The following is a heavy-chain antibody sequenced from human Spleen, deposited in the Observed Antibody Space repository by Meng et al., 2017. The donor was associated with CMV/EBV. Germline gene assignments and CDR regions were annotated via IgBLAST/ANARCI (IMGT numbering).Heavy chain of an antibody. V-gene: IGHV4-39*07. CDR3: ASAPPLSAFDI. CDR1: GGSISSGGYS. Sequence: SETLSLTCTVSGGSISSGGYSWSWIRQPPGKGLEWIGSIYYSGSTYYNPSLKSRVTISVDTSKNQFSLKLSSVTAAHTAVYYCASAPPLSAFDIWGQGTMVTVSS. CDR2: IYYSGST. J-gene: IGHJ3*02.